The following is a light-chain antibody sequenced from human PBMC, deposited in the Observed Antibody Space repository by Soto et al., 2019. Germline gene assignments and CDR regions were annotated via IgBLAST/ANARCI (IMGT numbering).Light chain of an antibody. CDR3: QQLAGFPIT. J-gene: IGKJ5*01. V-gene: IGKV1-9*01. CDR1: QGISTY. CDR2: TAS. Sequence: DIHLTQSQSFLSASVGDRVTITCWASQGISTYLAWYQQKPGKAPNLLIYTASTLQTGVPSRFSGSAFGTEFTLSISSLQAEDFATYYCQQLAGFPITSGQGTRLE.